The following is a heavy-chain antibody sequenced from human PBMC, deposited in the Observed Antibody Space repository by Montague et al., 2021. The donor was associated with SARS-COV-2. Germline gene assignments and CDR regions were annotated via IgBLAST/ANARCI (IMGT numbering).Heavy chain of an antibody. CDR3: ARDGSSRFEILIGPRHYYDGMDV. Sequence: SETLSLTCAVSGGSISSSNWWSWVRQPPGKGLEWIGDIYHSGSTNYNPSLKGRVTISVDKSKHQFSLKLSSVTAADTAVYYGARDGSSRFEILIGPRHYYDGMDVWGQGTTVTVSS. J-gene: IGHJ6*02. D-gene: IGHD3-9*01. CDR2: IYHSGST. CDR1: GGSISSSNW. V-gene: IGHV4-4*02.